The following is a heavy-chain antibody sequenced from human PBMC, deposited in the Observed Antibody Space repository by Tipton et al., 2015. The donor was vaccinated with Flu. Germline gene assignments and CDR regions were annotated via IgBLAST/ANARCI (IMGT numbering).Heavy chain of an antibody. D-gene: IGHD1-7*01. CDR3: ARFPKLELYGMDV. Sequence: SPRLSCAASGFTFSRYEMNWVRQAPGKGLEWVSYISSSGSTIYYADSVKGRFTISRDNAKNSLYLQMNSLSAEDTAVYYCARFPKLELYGMDVWGQGTTVTVS. V-gene: IGHV3-48*03. J-gene: IGHJ6*02. CDR1: GFTFSRYE. CDR2: ISSSGSTI.